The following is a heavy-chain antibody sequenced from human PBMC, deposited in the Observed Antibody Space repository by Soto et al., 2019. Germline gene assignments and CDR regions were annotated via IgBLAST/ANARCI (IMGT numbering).Heavy chain of an antibody. D-gene: IGHD6-6*01. J-gene: IGHJ6*02. CDR2: ISSSGTTI. CDR3: ARDFKAPKSRYHPLTSSIAARLVGYGMDV. V-gene: IGHV3-48*03. Sequence: EVQLVESGGNLVQPGGSLRLSCAGSGFTFSSYEMNWVRQAPGKGLEWVSYISSSGTTINYAHFVRGRFTISRDNARNSLFLQMDSLRADDTAVYYCARDFKAPKSRYHPLTSSIAARLVGYGMDVWGQGTTVTVSS. CDR1: GFTFSSYE.